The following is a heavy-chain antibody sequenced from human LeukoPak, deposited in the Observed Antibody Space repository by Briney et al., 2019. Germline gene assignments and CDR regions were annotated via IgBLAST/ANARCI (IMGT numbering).Heavy chain of an antibody. Sequence: PGGSLRLSCAVSGFTVSSNYMTWVRQAPGKGLEWVSVIYSDGNTYYADSVKGRFSISRDNSKNTLYLQMNSLRAEDTAVYYCARRAGAYSHPYDYWGQGTLVTVSS. V-gene: IGHV3-66*04. D-gene: IGHD4/OR15-4a*01. CDR2: IYSDGNT. CDR1: GFTVSSNY. J-gene: IGHJ4*02. CDR3: ARRAGAYSHPYDY.